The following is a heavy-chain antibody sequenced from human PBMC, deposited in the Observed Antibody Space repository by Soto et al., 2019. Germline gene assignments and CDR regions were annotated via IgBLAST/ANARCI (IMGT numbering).Heavy chain of an antibody. J-gene: IGHJ4*02. D-gene: IGHD3-16*01. CDR3: AHSALQTLDFDY. Sequence: QITLKESVPTLVKPTQTLTLTCTFSGFSLSTSGVSVGWIRPPPGKALEWLALIYWADDKRYSPSPKSRLTITKDTSKNQVVLTMTNMDPVDTATYYCAHSALQTLDFDYWGQGTLVTVSS. CDR1: GFSLSTSGVS. V-gene: IGHV2-5*02. CDR2: IYWADDK.